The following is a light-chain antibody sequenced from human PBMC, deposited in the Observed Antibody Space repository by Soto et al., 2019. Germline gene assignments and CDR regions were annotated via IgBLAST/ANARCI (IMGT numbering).Light chain of an antibody. J-gene: IGLJ2*01. CDR2: SNY. V-gene: IGLV1-44*01. CDR1: NSNIGSNP. CDR3: AAWDDRLSDLL. Sequence: QSVLTQPPSASGTPGQRVTISCSGSNSNIGSNPVHRYQQFPGTAPKVLIYSNYQRPSGVPDRFSGSKSGTSASLAISGLQSEDEADYYCAAWDDRLSDLLFGGGTKVTVL.